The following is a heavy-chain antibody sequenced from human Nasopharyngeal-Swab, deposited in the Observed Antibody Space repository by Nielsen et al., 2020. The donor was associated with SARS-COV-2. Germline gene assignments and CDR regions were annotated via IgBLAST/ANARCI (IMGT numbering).Heavy chain of an antibody. D-gene: IGHD4-11*01. CDR1: GFTFSRHW. CDR3: VRDDYTDYDNFFDP. CDR2: IKQDGSEK. J-gene: IGHJ5*02. Sequence: GESLKIYCAGPGFTFSRHWMTWVRQAPGKGLELVATIKQDGSEKHYLDSVKGRFTISRDNDKSPVSLQMNSLRVEDTGVYYGVRDDYTDYDNFFDPWGQGTQVTVSS. V-gene: IGHV3-7*01.